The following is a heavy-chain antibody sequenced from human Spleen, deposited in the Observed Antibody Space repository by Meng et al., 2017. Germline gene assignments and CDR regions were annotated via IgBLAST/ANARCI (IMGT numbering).Heavy chain of an antibody. CDR1: GNSIGQCYW. J-gene: IGHJ4*02. Sequence: LAQCAPGPVKLSRTLALAWAVSGNSIGQCYWGSLAGQPRGQGREWSGETNHSGCTNYNPSLKSQVTISVDKSKDQFYLYRSCVTSAKAAVYYCARWDRSGSYQVDWGQGTLVTVSS. CDR2: TNHSGCT. V-gene: IGHV4-4*02. D-gene: IGHD1-26*01. CDR3: ARWDRSGSYQVD.